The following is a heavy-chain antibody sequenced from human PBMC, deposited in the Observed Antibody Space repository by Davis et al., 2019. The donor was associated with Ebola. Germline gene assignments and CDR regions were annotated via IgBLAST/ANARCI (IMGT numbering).Heavy chain of an antibody. V-gene: IGHV3-30*04. J-gene: IGHJ4*02. CDR3: ARVGLMGSSWYRVFDY. D-gene: IGHD6-13*01. CDR2: ISYDGSNK. Sequence: GGSLRLSCAASGFTFSSYAMHWVRQAPGKGLEWVAVISYDGSNKYYADSVKGRFTISRDNSKNTLYLQMNSLRAEDTAVYYCARVGLMGSSWYRVFDYWGQGTLVTVSS. CDR1: GFTFSSYA.